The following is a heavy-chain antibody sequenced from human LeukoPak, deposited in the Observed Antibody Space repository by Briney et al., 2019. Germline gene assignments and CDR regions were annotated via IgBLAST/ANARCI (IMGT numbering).Heavy chain of an antibody. CDR3: ARICQGMVLDY. Sequence: GASVKVSCKASGYIFTSYYMHWVRQAPGQGLEWMGIINPSGGSTNYAQNFQGRVTMTRDTSTSTVYMELSSLRSEDTAVYYCARICQGMVLDYWGQGTLVTASS. CDR2: INPSGGST. CDR1: GYIFTSYY. J-gene: IGHJ4*02. D-gene: IGHD4/OR15-4a*01. V-gene: IGHV1-46*01.